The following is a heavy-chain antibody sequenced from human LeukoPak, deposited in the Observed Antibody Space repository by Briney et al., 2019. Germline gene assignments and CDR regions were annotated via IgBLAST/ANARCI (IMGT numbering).Heavy chain of an antibody. J-gene: IGHJ4*02. V-gene: IGHV1-2*02. CDR1: GYRFISHY. CDR2: MHAGNGNT. D-gene: IGHD2-21*02. Sequence: ASVTVSCKASGYRFISHYIHWVRQAPGQGPEWLGWMHAGNGNTRYPEKFEGRVTMTRDTSSNTAYMDLTSLRSDDTAVYYCAREGSYCVGGDCYSFDFWGQGPLVAVSS. CDR3: AREGSYCVGGDCYSFDF.